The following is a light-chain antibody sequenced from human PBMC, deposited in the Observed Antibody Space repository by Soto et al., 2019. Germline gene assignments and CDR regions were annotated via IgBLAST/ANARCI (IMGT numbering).Light chain of an antibody. V-gene: IGKV3-20*01. CDR3: QQYGRSTPMT. J-gene: IGKJ1*01. CDR2: GAS. Sequence: EIVFTQSPGTLSLSPGERATLSCRASQSFSNNYLAWYQQKPGQALRLLIYGASSRATGIPDRFSGSGSGTDFTLTISRLETEDFAGYYGQQYGRSTPMTFGQGTKV. CDR1: QSFSNNY.